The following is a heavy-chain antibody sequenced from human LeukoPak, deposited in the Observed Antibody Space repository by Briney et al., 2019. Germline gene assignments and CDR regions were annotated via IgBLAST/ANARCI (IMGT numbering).Heavy chain of an antibody. D-gene: IGHD3-10*01. CDR3: ARENYGQYYFDY. J-gene: IGHJ4*02. V-gene: IGHV3-11*05. Sequence: GGSLRLSCAASGFTFSDYYMSWIRQAPGEGLEWVSYISSSRSYTNYADSVKGRFTISRDNVKNSLYLQMNSLRAEDTAVYYCARENYGQYYFDYWGQGTLVTVSS. CDR1: GFTFSDYY. CDR2: ISSSRSYT.